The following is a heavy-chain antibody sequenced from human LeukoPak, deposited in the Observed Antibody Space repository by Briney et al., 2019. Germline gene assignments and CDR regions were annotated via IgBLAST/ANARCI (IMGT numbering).Heavy chain of an antibody. V-gene: IGHV3-23*01. CDR3: AKDGYYDSSGYIDY. CDR1: GFTFSSYA. Sequence: GGSLRLSCAASGFTFSSYAMSWVRQAPGKGLEWVSAISGSGGSTCYADSVKGRFTISRDNSKNTLYLQMNSLRAEDTAVYYCAKDGYYDSSGYIDYWGQGTLVTVSS. J-gene: IGHJ4*02. D-gene: IGHD3-22*01. CDR2: ISGSGGST.